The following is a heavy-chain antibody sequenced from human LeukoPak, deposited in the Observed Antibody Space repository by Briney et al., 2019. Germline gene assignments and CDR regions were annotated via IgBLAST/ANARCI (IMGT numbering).Heavy chain of an antibody. Sequence: KASETLSLTCSVSGASTSNSSYYWSWIRQPPGKGLEWIGYIYYSGSTNYNPSLKSRVTISVDTSKNQFSLKLSSVTAADTAVYYCARGGRTLEYWGQGTLVTVSS. CDR3: ARGGRTLEY. J-gene: IGHJ4*02. D-gene: IGHD3-16*01. CDR1: GASTSNSSYY. V-gene: IGHV4-61*01. CDR2: IYYSGST.